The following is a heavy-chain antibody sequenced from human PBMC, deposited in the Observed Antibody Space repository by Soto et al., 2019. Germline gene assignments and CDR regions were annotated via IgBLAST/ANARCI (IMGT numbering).Heavy chain of an antibody. CDR1: GYTFTSYG. J-gene: IGHJ6*04. CDR3: AGDLMSGWYGFYYYGMDV. CDR2: ISAYNGNT. D-gene: IGHD6-19*01. Sequence: GASVKVSCKASGYTFTSYGISWVRQAPGQGLEWMGWISAYNGNTNYAQKLQGRVTMTTDTSTSTAYMELRSLRSDDTAVYYRAGDLMSGWYGFYYYGMDVCAAGTTVTVYS. V-gene: IGHV1-18*01.